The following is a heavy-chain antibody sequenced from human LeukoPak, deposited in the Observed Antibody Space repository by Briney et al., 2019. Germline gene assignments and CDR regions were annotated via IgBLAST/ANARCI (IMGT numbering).Heavy chain of an antibody. V-gene: IGHV3-48*02. CDR3: ARDRDGDPSFEY. CDR1: GFTFSSSD. Sequence: GGPLRLSCAASGFTFSSSDMNWVRQAPGKGLEWVSYLTSSSSTICYADSVKGRFTISRDNAKNSLYLQMNSLRDEDTAVYYCARDRDGDPSFEYWGQGTLVTVSS. D-gene: IGHD4-17*01. CDR2: LTSSSSTI. J-gene: IGHJ4*02.